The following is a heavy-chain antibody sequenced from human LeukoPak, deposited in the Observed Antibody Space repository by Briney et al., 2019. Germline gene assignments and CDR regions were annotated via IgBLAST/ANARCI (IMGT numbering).Heavy chain of an antibody. CDR3: ARRPSGGSTWFDP. Sequence: GESLKISCKGSGYSFTTYWIAWVRQMPRKGPEWIGIIYPGDSEIRYSPPFQGQVTISADKSISTAYLQWSSLKTSDTAMYYCARRPSGGSTWFDPWGQGTLVTVSS. CDR1: GYSFTTYW. V-gene: IGHV5-51*01. D-gene: IGHD2-8*02. CDR2: IYPGDSEI. J-gene: IGHJ5*02.